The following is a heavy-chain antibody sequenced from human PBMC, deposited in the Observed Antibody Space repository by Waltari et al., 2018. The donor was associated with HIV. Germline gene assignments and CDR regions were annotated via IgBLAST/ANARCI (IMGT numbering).Heavy chain of an antibody. Sequence: VYLVESGGGLVQPGGSLRLSCAASEFTFNSYVMSWVRQAPGKGLEWVSSISANGGSTYYADSVKGRFTISRDNSKNTLYLQMNSLRVEDTALYYCAKDGVTTNSKYVDHWGQGTLVTVSP. CDR3: AKDGVTTNSKYVDH. V-gene: IGHV3-23*04. CDR1: EFTFNSYV. D-gene: IGHD4-17*01. J-gene: IGHJ4*02. CDR2: ISANGGST.